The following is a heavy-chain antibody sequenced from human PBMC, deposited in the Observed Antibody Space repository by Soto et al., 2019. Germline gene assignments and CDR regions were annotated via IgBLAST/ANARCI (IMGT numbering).Heavy chain of an antibody. Sequence: DVQLVESGGGLVQPGRSLRLSCAASGFTFDDYAMHWVRQAPGKGLEWVSGISWNSGSIGYADSVKGRFTISRDNAKNSLYLQMNSLRAEDTALYYCAKGPALSFYFDYWGQGTLVTVSS. CDR2: ISWNSGSI. CDR3: AKGPALSFYFDY. D-gene: IGHD1-7*01. J-gene: IGHJ4*02. CDR1: GFTFDDYA. V-gene: IGHV3-9*01.